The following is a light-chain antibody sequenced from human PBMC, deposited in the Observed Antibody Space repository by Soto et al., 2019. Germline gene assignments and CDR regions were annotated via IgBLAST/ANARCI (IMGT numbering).Light chain of an antibody. J-gene: IGKJ3*01. Sequence: DIQMTQSPSSLSASVGDRVTITCRASQGISNYLAWSQQKPGKVPKLLIYAASTLQSGVPSRFSGSGSGTDFTLTIRRLQPEDVAHSYCENYNSSPPFNCGPGNKVDIK. CDR3: ENYNSSPPFN. CDR2: AAS. V-gene: IGKV1-27*01. CDR1: QGISNY.